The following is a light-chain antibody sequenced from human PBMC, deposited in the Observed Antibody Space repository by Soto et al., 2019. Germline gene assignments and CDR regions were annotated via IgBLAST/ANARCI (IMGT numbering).Light chain of an antibody. CDR1: QSVSSY. Sequence: EIVLTQSPATLSLSPGERATLSCRASQSVSSYLAWYQQKPGQAPRLLIYDASNRATGIPARFSGSGSGTDFTLTISSLEPEGFAVYYCQQRRTWPLTFGGGTKVEIK. V-gene: IGKV3-11*01. J-gene: IGKJ4*01. CDR3: QQRRTWPLT. CDR2: DAS.